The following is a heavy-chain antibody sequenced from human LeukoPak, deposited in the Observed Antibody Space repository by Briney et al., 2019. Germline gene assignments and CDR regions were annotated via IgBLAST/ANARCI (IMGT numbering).Heavy chain of an antibody. CDR2: VSISSGTI. CDR3: AKDRELWYAFDI. V-gene: IGHV3-48*04. D-gene: IGHD5-18*01. Sequence: PGGSLRLSCAASGFTFSGHNMNWVRQAPGKGLEWISFVSISSGTIYYADSVNGRFRISRDNAKSSLDLEMNSLRAEDTAVYYCAKDRELWYAFDIWGQGTMVTVSS. CDR1: GFTFSGHN. J-gene: IGHJ3*02.